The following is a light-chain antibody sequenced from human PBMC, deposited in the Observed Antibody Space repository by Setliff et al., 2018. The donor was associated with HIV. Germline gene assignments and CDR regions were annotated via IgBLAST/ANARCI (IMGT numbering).Light chain of an antibody. V-gene: IGLV2-14*01. CDR2: EIN. CDR1: SSDVGDFQS. Sequence: QSVLTQPASVSGSPGQSITISCTGISSDVGDFQSVSWYQQHPGKAPKLMIYEINDRPSGVSNRFSGSKSGNTASLTISRLQAEDEADYFCSSNTSSSPLYVFATGTKV. CDR3: SSNTSSSPLYV. J-gene: IGLJ1*01.